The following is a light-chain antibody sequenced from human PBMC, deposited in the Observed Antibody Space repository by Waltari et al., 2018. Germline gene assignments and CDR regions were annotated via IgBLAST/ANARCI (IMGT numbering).Light chain of an antibody. CDR1: ALPKQY. Sequence: SYELTQPPSVSVSPGQTARITCSGDALPKQYAYWYQQKPGQAPVLVIYKDSERPSGIPERVSGSSSGTTVTLTISGVQAEDEADYYCQSADSSGHVVFGGGTKLTVL. J-gene: IGLJ2*01. CDR3: QSADSSGHVV. V-gene: IGLV3-25*03. CDR2: KDS.